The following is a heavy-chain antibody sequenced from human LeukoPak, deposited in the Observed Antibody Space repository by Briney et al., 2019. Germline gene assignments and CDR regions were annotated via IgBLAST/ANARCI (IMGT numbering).Heavy chain of an antibody. CDR1: GDSVSSNSAA. Sequence: SQTLSLTYAISGDSVSSNSAAWDWIRQSPSRGLEWLGRTYYRSKWFNDYAVSVKSRITINPDTSKNQFTLQLDSVTPEDTAVYYCARGYSSSIDYWGQGTLVTVSS. CDR3: ARGYSSSIDY. D-gene: IGHD6-13*01. CDR2: TYYRSKWFN. J-gene: IGHJ4*02. V-gene: IGHV6-1*01.